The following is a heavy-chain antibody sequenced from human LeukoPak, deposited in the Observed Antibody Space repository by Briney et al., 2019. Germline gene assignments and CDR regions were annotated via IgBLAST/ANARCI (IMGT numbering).Heavy chain of an antibody. V-gene: IGHV3-11*01. CDR3: ARDLTTVTSFDF. CDR2: ISSSDNTI. CDR1: GFIFSDYY. J-gene: IGHJ4*02. Sequence: PGGSLRLSCAASGFIFSDYYMSWTRQAPGKGLEWISYISSSDNTIFYADSVKGRFTISRDNAKNSPYLQMNSLRAEDTAFYYCARDLTTVTSFDFGGQGTLVTVSS. D-gene: IGHD4-17*01.